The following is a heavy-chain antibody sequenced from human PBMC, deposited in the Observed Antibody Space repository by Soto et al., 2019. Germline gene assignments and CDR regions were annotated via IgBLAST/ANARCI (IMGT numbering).Heavy chain of an antibody. CDR2: IIPILGIA. D-gene: IGHD1-20*01. J-gene: IGHJ6*03. CDR3: ARELTGTYYYYYYMDV. CDR1: GGTFSSYT. V-gene: IGHV1-69*04. Sequence: SVKVSCKASGGTFSSYTISWVRQAPGQGLEWMGRIIPILGIANYAQKFQGRVTITADKSTSTAYMELSSLRSEDTAVYYCARELTGTYYYYYYMDVWGKGTTVTVSS.